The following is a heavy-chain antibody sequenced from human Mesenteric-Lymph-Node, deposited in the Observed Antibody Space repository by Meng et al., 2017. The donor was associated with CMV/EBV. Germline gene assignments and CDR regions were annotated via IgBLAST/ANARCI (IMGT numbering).Heavy chain of an antibody. J-gene: IGHJ5*02. D-gene: IGHD2-2*03. Sequence: SVSGYYWTWIRQPPGKGLEWIGEINHSGSTNFNPSLKGRVTISVDASKNQFSLKLNSVTAADTAVYYCARGGYCSTTSCPWANWFDPWGQGTLVTVSS. CDR1: SVSGYY. CDR2: INHSGST. V-gene: IGHV4-34*01. CDR3: ARGGYCSTTSCPWANWFDP.